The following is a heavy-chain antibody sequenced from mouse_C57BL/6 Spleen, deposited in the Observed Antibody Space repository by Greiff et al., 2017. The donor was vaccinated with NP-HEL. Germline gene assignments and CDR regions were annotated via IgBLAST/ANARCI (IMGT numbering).Heavy chain of an antibody. J-gene: IGHJ2*01. CDR2: INPNNGGT. D-gene: IGHD2-3*01. V-gene: IGHV1-26*01. CDR1: GYTFTDYY. CDR3: ARRYDGHDPFDY. Sequence: EVQLQQSGPELVKPGASVKISCKASGYTFTDYYMNWVKQSHGKSLEWIGDINPNNGGTSYNQKFKGKATLTVDKSSSTAYMELRSLTSEDSAVYYCARRYDGHDPFDYWGQGTTLTVSS.